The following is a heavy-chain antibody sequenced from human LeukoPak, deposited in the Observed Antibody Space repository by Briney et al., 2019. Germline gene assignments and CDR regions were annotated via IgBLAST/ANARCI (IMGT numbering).Heavy chain of an antibody. CDR2: TWYDGSNT. CDR3: ARVWNYYGSGAPFDY. D-gene: IGHD3-10*01. Sequence: SLRLSCAASGFTFSSYGMHWVRQAPGKGLEWVAVTWYDGSNTYYADSVKGRFTISRDNSKNTLYLQMNSLRAEDTAVYYCARVWNYYGSGAPFDYWGQGTLVTVSS. V-gene: IGHV3-33*08. CDR1: GFTFSSYG. J-gene: IGHJ4*02.